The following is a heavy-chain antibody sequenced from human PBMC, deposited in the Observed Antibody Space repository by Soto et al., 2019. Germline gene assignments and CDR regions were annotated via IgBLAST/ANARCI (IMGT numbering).Heavy chain of an antibody. D-gene: IGHD3-22*01. CDR3: ARDGRYDSGDYFDY. CDR2: IWYDGSNK. J-gene: IGHJ4*02. CDR1: GFTFSSYG. Sequence: PGGSLRLSCAASGFTFSSYGMHWVRQAPGKGLEWVAVIWYDGSNKYYADSVKGRFTISRDNSKNTLYLQMNSLRAEDTAVYYCARDGRYDSGDYFDYWGQGTMVTVYS. V-gene: IGHV3-33*01.